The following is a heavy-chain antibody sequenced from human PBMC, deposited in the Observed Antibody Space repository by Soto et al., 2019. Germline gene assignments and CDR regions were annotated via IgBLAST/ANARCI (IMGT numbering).Heavy chain of an antibody. CDR1: GGSITSGY. CDR3: AKPPPPMLSPVV. V-gene: IGHV4-59*01. Sequence: PSETLSLTCNVSGGSITSGYWNWIRQPPGKGLEWIGYIYGGTTNYDPSLKSRVTISVDSSTNHFSLRLTSVTTADTAVYYCAKPPPPMLSPVVWGQGTLVTVSS. J-gene: IGHJ4*02. CDR2: IYGGTT. D-gene: IGHD3-10*02.